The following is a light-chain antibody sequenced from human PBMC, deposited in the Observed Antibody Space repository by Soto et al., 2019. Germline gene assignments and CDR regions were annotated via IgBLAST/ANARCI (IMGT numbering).Light chain of an antibody. V-gene: IGKV3-15*01. CDR3: QRYNKWPLT. CDR1: QSIRTN. CDR2: GAS. J-gene: IGKJ3*01. Sequence: EIVMTQSPATLSGSPGGIATLSFRATQSIRTNLAWYHQKPGQAPRLLIYGASTRATGIPARFSGSGSGTEFTLTINSLQSEDFAVYYCQRYNKWPLTFGPGTKVD.